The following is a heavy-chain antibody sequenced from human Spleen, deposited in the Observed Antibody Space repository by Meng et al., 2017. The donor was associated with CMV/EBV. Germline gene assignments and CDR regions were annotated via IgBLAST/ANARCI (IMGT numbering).Heavy chain of an antibody. J-gene: IGHJ5*02. CDR1: GLSFSNDA. Sequence: VASGLSFSNDAVSWVRRAQGKRLEWVSGIDSGNKRTWYGGSMRGRFTIARDNSKHTLYLQINSRRVEDTAVYYCVKDDNGYTGEGGSWGQGTLVTVSS. CDR3: VKDDNGYTGEGGS. CDR2: IDSGNKRT. V-gene: IGHV3-23*03. D-gene: IGHD5-18*01.